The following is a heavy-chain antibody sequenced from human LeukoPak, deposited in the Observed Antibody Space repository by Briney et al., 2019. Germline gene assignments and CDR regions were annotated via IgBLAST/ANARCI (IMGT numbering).Heavy chain of an antibody. CDR2: VYYSGST. Sequence: PSETLSLTCTASGGSISSSPYYWGWIRQPPGKGLEWIGSVYYSGSTYYNPSLKSRVTISVDTSKNQFSLKLSSVTAADTAVYYCARSDGYGLVGIWGQGTMVTVSS. CDR1: GGSISSSPYY. V-gene: IGHV4-39*07. J-gene: IGHJ3*02. D-gene: IGHD3-10*01. CDR3: ARSDGYGLVGI.